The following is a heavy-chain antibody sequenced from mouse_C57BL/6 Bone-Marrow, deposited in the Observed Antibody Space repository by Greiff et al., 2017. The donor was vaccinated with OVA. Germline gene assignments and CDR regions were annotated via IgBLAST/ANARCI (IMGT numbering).Heavy chain of an antibody. J-gene: IGHJ2*01. CDR2: INSGGGST. D-gene: IGHD2-5*01. CDR1: EYEFPSHD. V-gene: IGHV5-2*01. CDR3: ARLDSNFLYYFDD. Sequence: EVQGVESGGGLVQPGESLKLSCESNEYEFPSHDMAWVRKTPEKRLELVAAINSGGGSTYYPDTMERRFTISRDTTNKTLYLQMSSLRSEDTALYYCARLDSNFLYYFDDWGQGTTLTVSS.